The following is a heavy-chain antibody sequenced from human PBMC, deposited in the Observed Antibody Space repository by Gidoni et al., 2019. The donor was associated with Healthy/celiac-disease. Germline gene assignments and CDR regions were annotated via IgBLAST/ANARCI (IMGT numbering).Heavy chain of an antibody. V-gene: IGHV3-23*01. D-gene: IGHD3-3*01. J-gene: IGHJ4*02. CDR3: AKSGDFWSGYGDY. Sequence: RDNSKNTLYLQMNSLRAEDTAVYYCAKSGDFWSGYGDYWGQGTLVTVSS.